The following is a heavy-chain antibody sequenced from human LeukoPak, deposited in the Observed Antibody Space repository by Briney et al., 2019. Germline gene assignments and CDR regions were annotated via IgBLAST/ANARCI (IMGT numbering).Heavy chain of an antibody. Sequence: PSETLSLTCAVYGGSFSGYYWSWIRQPPGKGLEWIGYIYYSGTTYYNPSLKSRVTISVDTSKDQFSLKLSSVTAADTAVYYCARVPMIRYYFDCWGQGTLITVSS. CDR3: ARVPMIRYYFDC. D-gene: IGHD3-22*01. J-gene: IGHJ4*02. V-gene: IGHV4-30-4*08. CDR2: IYYSGTT. CDR1: GGSFSGYY.